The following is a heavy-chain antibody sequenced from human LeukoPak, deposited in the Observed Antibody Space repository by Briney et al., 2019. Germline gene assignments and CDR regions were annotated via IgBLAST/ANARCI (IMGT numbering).Heavy chain of an antibody. D-gene: IGHD1-1*01. CDR3: ARVQRELMWYYDY. Sequence: PGGSLRLSCAASGFTFDDYGMSWVRQAPGKGLEWVSGINWNGGSTGYADSVKGRFTISRDNAKNSLYLQMNSPRVEDTALYYCARVQRELMWYYDYWGQGTLVTVSS. J-gene: IGHJ4*02. CDR2: INWNGGST. V-gene: IGHV3-20*04. CDR1: GFTFDDYG.